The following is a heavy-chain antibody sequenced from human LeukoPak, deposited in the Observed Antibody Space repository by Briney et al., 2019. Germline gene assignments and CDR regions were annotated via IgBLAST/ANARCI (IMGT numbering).Heavy chain of an antibody. CDR3: ARRRGYCSSTSCSNLPRFDY. J-gene: IGHJ4*02. V-gene: IGHV4-4*07. CDR1: GGSISSYY. Sequence: SETLSLTCTVSGGSISSYYWSWIRQPAGKGLEWIGRIYTSGSTNYNPSLKSRVTMSVDTSKNQFSLKLSSVTAADTAVYYCARRRGYCSSTSCSNLPRFDYWGQGTLVTVSS. CDR2: IYTSGST. D-gene: IGHD2-2*01.